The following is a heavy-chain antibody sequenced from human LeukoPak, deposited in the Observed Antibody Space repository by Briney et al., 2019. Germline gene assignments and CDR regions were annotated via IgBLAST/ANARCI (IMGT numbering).Heavy chain of an antibody. D-gene: IGHD6-13*01. CDR2: INPSGGST. Sequence: AASVKVSCKASGYTFTSYYMHWVRQAPGQGLEWMGIINPSGGSTSYAQKFQGRVTMTRDTSTSTVYMELSSLRSEDTAVYYCARDRAHSSSWLQPPYYRGQGTLVTVSS. CDR3: ARDRAHSSSWLQPPYY. CDR1: GYTFTSYY. J-gene: IGHJ4*02. V-gene: IGHV1-46*01.